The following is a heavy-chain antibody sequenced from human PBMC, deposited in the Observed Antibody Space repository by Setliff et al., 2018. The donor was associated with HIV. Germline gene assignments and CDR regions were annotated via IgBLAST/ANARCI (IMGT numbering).Heavy chain of an antibody. J-gene: IGHJ4*02. D-gene: IGHD2-15*01. Sequence: SETLSLTCAVYGGSFSGYYWTWIRQPPGRGLEWIGEIIHSGGTNYNRSLKSRVTISVDTSKNQFSLNLSSVTAADTAVYYCAGGGLGVVGAIDYWGQGTLVTVSS. CDR3: AGGGLGVVGAIDY. CDR2: IIHSGGT. V-gene: IGHV4-34*01. CDR1: GGSFSGYY.